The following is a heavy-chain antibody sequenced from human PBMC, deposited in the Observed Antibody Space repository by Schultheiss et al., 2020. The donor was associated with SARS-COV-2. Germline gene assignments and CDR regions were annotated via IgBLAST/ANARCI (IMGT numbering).Heavy chain of an antibody. CDR1: GFTFSSYA. D-gene: IGHD3-3*01. CDR3: TTVGQEDFWSGYSMYY. V-gene: IGHV3-30*07. CDR2: ISYDGSNK. Sequence: GGSLRLSCAASGFTFSSYAMHWVRQAPGKGLEWVAVISYDGSNKYYADSVKGRFTISRDNSKNTLYLQMNSLRAEDTAVYYCTTVGQEDFWSGYSMYYWGQGTLVTVS. J-gene: IGHJ4*02.